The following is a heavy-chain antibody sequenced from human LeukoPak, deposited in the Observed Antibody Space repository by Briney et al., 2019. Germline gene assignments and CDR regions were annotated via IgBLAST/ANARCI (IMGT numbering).Heavy chain of an antibody. Sequence: SETLSLTCTVSGGSISSGGYYWSWIRQHPGKGLEWIGYIHNSGSTYYNPSLQSRVTISLDTSKNQFSVKLSSVTAADTAVYYCRGAHNYGDYQDCWGQGTLVTVSS. CDR2: IHNSGST. D-gene: IGHD4-17*01. CDR3: RGAHNYGDYQDC. CDR1: GGSISSGGYY. V-gene: IGHV4-31*03. J-gene: IGHJ4*02.